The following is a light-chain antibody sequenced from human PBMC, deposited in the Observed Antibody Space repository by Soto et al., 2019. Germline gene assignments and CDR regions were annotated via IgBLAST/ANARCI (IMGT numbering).Light chain of an antibody. J-gene: IGKJ4*01. CDR1: QSVSSDY. V-gene: IGKV3-20*01. CDR2: RAS. Sequence: EIVLTQSPATQSLSLGERATLSCRASQSVSSDYVAWYRQKPGQVPTVLIYRASTRATGIPDRFSGSGSGTDFTLTISRVEPEDFAVYYCLQYGSSPLTVDGGTRVEIK. CDR3: LQYGSSPLT.